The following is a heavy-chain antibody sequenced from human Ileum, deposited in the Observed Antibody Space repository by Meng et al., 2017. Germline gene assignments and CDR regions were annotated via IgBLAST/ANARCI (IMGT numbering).Heavy chain of an antibody. CDR2: INPKIGYI. J-gene: IGHJ3*02. CDR1: GYTFISYV. D-gene: IGHD3-16*01. CDR3: ARGHYYERNPGAFDI. V-gene: IGHV1-18*01. Sequence: ASVKVSCKASGYTFISYVFTWVRQAPGQGLEWMGWINPKIGYIEYPQKFQGRVTLTTDTSTSTSYMEFGSLTSDDTAVYYCARGHYYERNPGAFDIWGQGTMVTVSS.